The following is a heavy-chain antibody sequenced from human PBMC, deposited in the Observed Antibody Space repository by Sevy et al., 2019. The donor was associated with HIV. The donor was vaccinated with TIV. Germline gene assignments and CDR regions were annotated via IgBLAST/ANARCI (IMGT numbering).Heavy chain of an antibody. CDR1: GFTFSGSA. CDR2: IRSKANIYVT. V-gene: IGHV3-73*01. CDR3: TGDSSSSYYSDY. D-gene: IGHD6-13*01. J-gene: IGHJ4*02. Sequence: GGSLRLSCAASGFTFSGSAMHWVRQASGKGLEWVGRIRSKANIYVTAYAASVKGRFTISRDDSKNTSYLQMNSLKTEDTAVYYCTGDSSSSYYSDYWGQGTLVTVSS.